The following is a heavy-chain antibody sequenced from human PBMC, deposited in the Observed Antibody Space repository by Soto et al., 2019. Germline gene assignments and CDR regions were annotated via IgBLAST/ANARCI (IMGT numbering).Heavy chain of an antibody. CDR1: GFTFNTHG. Sequence: QGYLVQSGAEVKRPGASVRVSCKTSGFTFNTHGFSWLRQAPGQGLEWMGWNSALNGKTYYAHNFQDRVIMTTDTSSSTAYMELRGLKSDDTAVYYCAAATSIALGFRYLGQGTLVTVSS. CDR3: AAATSIALGFRY. CDR2: NSALNGKT. V-gene: IGHV1-18*01. J-gene: IGHJ4*02. D-gene: IGHD1-26*01.